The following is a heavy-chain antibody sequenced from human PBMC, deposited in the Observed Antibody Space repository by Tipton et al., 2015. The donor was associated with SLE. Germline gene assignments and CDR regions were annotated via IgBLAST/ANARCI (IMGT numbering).Heavy chain of an antibody. D-gene: IGHD5-12*01. CDR2: IHYSGTT. V-gene: IGHV4-59*01. CDR1: VGSIGRDY. Sequence: TLSLTCSVSVGSIGRDYWCWIRQPPRKGLEWLGYIHYSGTTNYNPSLQSRVTISVDTSKNQFSLRVHSVTAADTAIYSCARGPLGGGYSGYDTNWFDPWGQGTLVTVSS. J-gene: IGHJ5*02. CDR3: ARGPLGGGYSGYDTNWFDP.